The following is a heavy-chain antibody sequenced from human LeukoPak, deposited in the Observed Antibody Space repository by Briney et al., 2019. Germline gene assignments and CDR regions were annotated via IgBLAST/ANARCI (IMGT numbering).Heavy chain of an antibody. V-gene: IGHV4-30-2*01. CDR1: GDSISSGAYS. CDR3: ARELWFANAPGSWLDP. CDR2: IFHTGST. J-gene: IGHJ5*02. Sequence: SETLSLTCVVSGDSISSGAYSWSWIRQPPGKGLEWIGYIFHTGSTFYNPSLKSRLTISVDNSKNQFSLRLSSVTAADTAVYYCARELWFANAPGSWLDPRGQGTLVTVSS. D-gene: IGHD3-10*01.